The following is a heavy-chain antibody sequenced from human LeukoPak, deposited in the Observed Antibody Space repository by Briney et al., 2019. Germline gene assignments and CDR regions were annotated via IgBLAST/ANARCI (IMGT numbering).Heavy chain of an antibody. D-gene: IGHD3-16*02. CDR2: IIPIFGTA. CDR1: GGTFSSYA. J-gene: IGHJ4*02. Sequence: ASVKVSCKASGGTFSSYAISWVRQAPGQGLEWMGGIIPIFGTANYAQKFQGRVTITADESTSTAYMELSSLRSEDTAVYYCARSYDYVWGSYRYIGCFDYWGQGTLVTVSS. CDR3: ARSYDYVWGSYRYIGCFDY. V-gene: IGHV1-69*01.